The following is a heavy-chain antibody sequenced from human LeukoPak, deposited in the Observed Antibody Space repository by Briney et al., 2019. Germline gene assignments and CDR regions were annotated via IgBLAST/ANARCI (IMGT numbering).Heavy chain of an antibody. CDR2: ISYDGSNK. J-gene: IGHJ6*03. CDR3: AKTVPVGATLGYYYYYMDV. V-gene: IGHV3-30*18. CDR1: GFTFGDYA. D-gene: IGHD1-26*01. Sequence: GGSLRLSCTASGFTFGDYAMSWFRQAPGKGLEWVAVISYDGSNKYYADSVKGRFTISRDNSKNTLYLQMNSLRAEDTAVYYCAKTVPVGATLGYYYYYMDVWGKGTTVTVSS.